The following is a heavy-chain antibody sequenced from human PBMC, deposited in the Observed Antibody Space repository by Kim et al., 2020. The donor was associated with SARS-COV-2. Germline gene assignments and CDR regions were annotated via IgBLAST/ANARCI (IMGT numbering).Heavy chain of an antibody. CDR1: GYTFTSYD. V-gene: IGHV1-8*01. J-gene: IGHJ6*02. CDR2: MNPNSGNT. Sequence: ASVKVSCKASGYTFTSYDINWVRQATGQGLEWMGWMNPNSGNTGYAQKFQGRVTMTRNTSISTAYMELSSLRSEDTAVYYCARRGYCSSTSCYTERKRPNYYYGMDVWGQGTTVTVSS. CDR3: ARRGYCSSTSCYTERKRPNYYYGMDV. D-gene: IGHD2-2*02.